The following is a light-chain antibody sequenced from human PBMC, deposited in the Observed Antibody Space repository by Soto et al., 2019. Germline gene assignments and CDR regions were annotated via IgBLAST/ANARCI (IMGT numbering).Light chain of an antibody. CDR3: QQRSNWPPLT. J-gene: IGKJ4*01. Sequence: EIVLTQSPATLSLSPGERATLSCRASQSVSRYLAWYQQKPGQAPRLLIYDASNRATGIPARFSGNGSGTDFTLTISSLEPEDFAVYYCQQRSNWPPLTFGGGTKVEI. CDR1: QSVSRY. CDR2: DAS. V-gene: IGKV3-11*01.